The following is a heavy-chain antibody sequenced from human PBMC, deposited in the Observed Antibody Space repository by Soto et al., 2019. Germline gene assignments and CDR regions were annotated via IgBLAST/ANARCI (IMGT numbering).Heavy chain of an antibody. J-gene: IGHJ4*02. CDR2: IYPGDSDT. CDR3: ARAYYYGSGSYYRTPNY. D-gene: IGHD3-10*01. CDR1: GYSFTIYW. V-gene: IGHV5-51*01. Sequence: GESLKISCKGSGYSFTIYWIGWVRQMPGKGLEWMGIIYPGDSDTRYSPSFQGQVTISADKSISTAYLQWSSLKASDTAMYYCARAYYYGSGSYYRTPNYWGQGTLVTVSS.